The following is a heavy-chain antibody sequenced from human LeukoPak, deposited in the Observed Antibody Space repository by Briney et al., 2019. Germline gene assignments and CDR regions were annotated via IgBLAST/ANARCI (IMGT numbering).Heavy chain of an antibody. D-gene: IGHD1-1*01. CDR2: IHFSQDT. V-gene: IGHV4-28*01. CDR3: ARKHRWNGLYFDY. CDR1: GFSISSSYW. J-gene: IGHJ4*02. Sequence: SESLSLTCAVSGFSISSSYWWGWVRQPPGKGLEWIGYIHFSQDTYYNPSLKSRVTMSVDTSKNHFSLKLSSVTAVDTAVYYCARKHRWNGLYFDYWGQGTLVT.